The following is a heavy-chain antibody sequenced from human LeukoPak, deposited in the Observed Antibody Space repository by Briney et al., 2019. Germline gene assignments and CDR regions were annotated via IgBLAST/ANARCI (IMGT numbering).Heavy chain of an antibody. J-gene: IGHJ4*02. Sequence: ASETLSLTCTVSGGSISSYYWSWIRQPPGKGLEWIGYIYYSGSTNYNPSLKGRVTISVDTSKNQFSLKLSSVTAADTAVYYCARNRGGPIDYWGQGTLVTVSS. D-gene: IGHD3-16*01. CDR2: IYYSGST. CDR1: GGSISSYY. V-gene: IGHV4-59*01. CDR3: ARNRGGPIDY.